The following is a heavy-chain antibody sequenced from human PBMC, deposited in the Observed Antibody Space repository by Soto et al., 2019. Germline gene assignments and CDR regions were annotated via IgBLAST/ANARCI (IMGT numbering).Heavy chain of an antibody. CDR3: ARAPQTVAGAGIWY. V-gene: IGHV1-18*04. D-gene: IGHD6-13*01. Sequence: ASVKVSCKVSGYTFTSYGISWVRQAPGQGLEWMGWISGYNGDTNYAQKLQGRVTMTTDTSTNTAYMELRSPRSDDTAVYYCARAPQTVAGAGIWYWGQGTLVTVSS. CDR2: ISGYNGDT. CDR1: GYTFTSYG. J-gene: IGHJ4*02.